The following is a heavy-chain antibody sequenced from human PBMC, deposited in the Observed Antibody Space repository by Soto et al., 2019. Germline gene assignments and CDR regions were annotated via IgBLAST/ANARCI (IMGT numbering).Heavy chain of an antibody. J-gene: IGHJ4*02. CDR2: NYYRGTT. V-gene: IGHV4-30-2*03. Sequence: TLSLTCAVSGRSISSGGYSRTWIRQPPGKGLEWIGYNYYRGTTYYNPCLKSRDTISVHRTNKRSSRHRSTGAATDTAVKYCARHFSVDYFDFWGQEALVTAPQ. CDR3: ARHFSVDYFDF. CDR1: GRSISSGGYS.